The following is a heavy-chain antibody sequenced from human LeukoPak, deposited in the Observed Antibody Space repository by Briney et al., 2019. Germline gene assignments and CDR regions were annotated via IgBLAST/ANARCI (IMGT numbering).Heavy chain of an antibody. V-gene: IGHV4-34*01. J-gene: IGHJ5*02. D-gene: IGHD2-2*01. CDR2: INHSGST. CDR3: ARRGVVPAAMGGGNWFDP. Sequence: SSETLSLTCADYGGSFSGYYWRWIRQPPGKGLEWIGEINHSGSTNYNPSLKSRVTISVDTSKNQFSLKLRSVTAADTAVYYCARRGVVPAAMGGGNWFDPWGQGTLVTVSS. CDR1: GGSFSGYY.